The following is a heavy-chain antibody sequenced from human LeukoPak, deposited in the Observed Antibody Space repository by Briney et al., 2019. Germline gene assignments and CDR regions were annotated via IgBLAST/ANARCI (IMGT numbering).Heavy chain of an antibody. J-gene: IGHJ5*02. V-gene: IGHV3-21*01. Sequence: GGSLRLSCAASGFTFSSYSMNWVRQAPGKGLEWVSSISSSSSYIYYADSVKGRFTISRDNAKNSLYLQMNSLRAEDTAVYYCARSNWGSSNWFDPWGQGTLVTVSS. CDR1: GFTFSSYS. CDR3: ARSNWGSSNWFDP. CDR2: ISSSSSYI. D-gene: IGHD7-27*01.